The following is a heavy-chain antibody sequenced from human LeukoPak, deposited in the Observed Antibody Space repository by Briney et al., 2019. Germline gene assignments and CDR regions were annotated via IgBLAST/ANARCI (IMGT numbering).Heavy chain of an antibody. Sequence: GGSLRLSCAASGFTFNSYFMNWVRQAPGRGLEWVSSISGSSSYIYSADSLKGRFSISRDNAKNSLYLQMNSLRAEDTAVYYCARKRGLPSYYYYMDVWGKGTTVTISS. D-gene: IGHD3-10*01. CDR1: GFTFNSYF. J-gene: IGHJ6*03. CDR2: ISGSSSYI. CDR3: ARKRGLPSYYYYMDV. V-gene: IGHV3-21*01.